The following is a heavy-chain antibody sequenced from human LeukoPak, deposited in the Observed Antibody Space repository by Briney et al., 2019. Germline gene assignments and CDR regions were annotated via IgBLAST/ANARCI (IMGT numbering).Heavy chain of an antibody. D-gene: IGHD3-10*02. J-gene: IGHJ3*02. Sequence: GGSLRLSCAASGLTFSDAWMSWVRQAPGKGLEWVATMTRSSAIFYADSVKGRFTISRDNARNSVYLQMNSLRDDDTAVYSCARAQTMFWEFDGFDIWGRGTKVTVSS. V-gene: IGHV3-69-1*01. CDR3: ARAQTMFWEFDGFDI. CDR2: MTRSSAI. CDR1: GLTFSDAW.